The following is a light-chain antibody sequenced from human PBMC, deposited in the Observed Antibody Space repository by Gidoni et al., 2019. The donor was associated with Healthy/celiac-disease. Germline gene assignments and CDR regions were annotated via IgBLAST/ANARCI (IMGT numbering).Light chain of an antibody. CDR3: QQSYSTWGT. V-gene: IGKV1-39*01. CDR2: AAS. CDR1: QSISSY. Sequence: DIQMTQSPSSLSASVGDRVTITCRASQSISSYLNWYQQKPGKAPKLLIYAASSLQSGVPSRFSGSGSGTDFTLTISSLQPEDFATYYCQQSYSTWGTFXPXTKVDIK. J-gene: IGKJ3*01.